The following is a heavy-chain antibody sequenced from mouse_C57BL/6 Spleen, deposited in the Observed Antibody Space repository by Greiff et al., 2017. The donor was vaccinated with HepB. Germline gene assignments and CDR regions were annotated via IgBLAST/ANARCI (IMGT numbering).Heavy chain of an antibody. Sequence: QVQLQQPGAELVKPGASVKMSCKASGYNFTRYWITWVKQRPGQGLEWIGDIYPGSGSTNYNEKFKIKATLTVDTSSSTAYMPLSSRTSEDSSVYYCASLGLYYAMDYWGQGTSVTVSS. D-gene: IGHD4-1*01. V-gene: IGHV1-55*01. CDR1: GYNFTRYW. CDR3: ASLGLYYAMDY. CDR2: IYPGSGST. J-gene: IGHJ4*01.